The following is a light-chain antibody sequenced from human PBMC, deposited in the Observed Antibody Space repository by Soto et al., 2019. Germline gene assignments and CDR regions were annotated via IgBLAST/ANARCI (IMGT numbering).Light chain of an antibody. CDR3: SSYAGSNNFGV. J-gene: IGLJ3*02. CDR2: EVS. CDR1: SSDVGGYSY. Sequence: QSALTQPPSASGSPGQSVTISCTGTSSDVGGYSYVSWYQQHPGKAPKLMIYEVSKRPSGVPDRFSGSKSGNTASLTVPGLQAEDEADYYCSSYAGSNNFGVFGGGTKLTVL. V-gene: IGLV2-8*01.